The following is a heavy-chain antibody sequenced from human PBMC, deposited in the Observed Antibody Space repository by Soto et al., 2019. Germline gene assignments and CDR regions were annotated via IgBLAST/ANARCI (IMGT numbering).Heavy chain of an antibody. V-gene: IGHV4-30-4*01. D-gene: IGHD6-19*01. CDR1: GGSISSGDYY. Sequence: SETLSLTCTVSGGSISSGDYYWSWIRQPPGKGLEWIGYIYYIGSTYYNPSLKSRVTISVDTSKNQFSLKLSSVTAADTAVYYCARGPQWWLVQGTKWFDPWGQGTLVTVSS. CDR2: IYYIGST. CDR3: ARGPQWWLVQGTKWFDP. J-gene: IGHJ5*02.